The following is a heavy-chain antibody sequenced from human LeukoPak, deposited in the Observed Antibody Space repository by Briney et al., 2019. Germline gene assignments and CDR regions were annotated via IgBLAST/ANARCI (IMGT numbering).Heavy chain of an antibody. CDR2: IIPIFGTA. D-gene: IGHD3-22*01. V-gene: IGHV1-69*13. J-gene: IGHJ4*02. Sequence: SVKVSCKASGGTFSSYAISWVRQAPGQGLERMGGIIPIFGTANYAQKFQGRVTITADESTSTAYLELSSLRSEDTAVYYCARDWYYYDSSGYYYALRYWGQGTLVTVSS. CDR1: GGTFSSYA. CDR3: ARDWYYYDSSGYYYALRY.